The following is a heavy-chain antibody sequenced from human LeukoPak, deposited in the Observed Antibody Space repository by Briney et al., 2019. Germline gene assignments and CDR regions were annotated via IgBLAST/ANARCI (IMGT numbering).Heavy chain of an antibody. J-gene: IGHJ4*02. Sequence: ASVKVSCKASGYTFTSYHMHWVRQAPGQGLEWMGIINPSGGSTSYAQKFQGRVTMTRDMPTSTVYMELSSLRSEDTAVYYCARGGAPGDYPLDYWGQGTLVTVSP. CDR3: ARGGAPGDYPLDY. CDR1: GYTFTSYH. V-gene: IGHV1-46*01. CDR2: INPSGGST. D-gene: IGHD4-17*01.